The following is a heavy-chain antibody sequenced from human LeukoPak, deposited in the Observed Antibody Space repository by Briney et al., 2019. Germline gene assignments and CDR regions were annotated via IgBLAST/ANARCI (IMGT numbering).Heavy chain of an antibody. CDR2: ISGGRDIV. CDR1: GFAFERHA. V-gene: IGHV3-48*01. Sequence: PGGSLRLSCAASGFAFERHAMNWVRQAPGKGPEWISHISGGRDIVAYADSVKGRFTISRDNAEYSLYLQMNSLRAEDTAVYYCAKGSTKAYCSGGSCYRSIYYYMDVWGKGTTVTVSS. J-gene: IGHJ6*03. D-gene: IGHD2-15*01. CDR3: AKGSTKAYCSGGSCYRSIYYYMDV.